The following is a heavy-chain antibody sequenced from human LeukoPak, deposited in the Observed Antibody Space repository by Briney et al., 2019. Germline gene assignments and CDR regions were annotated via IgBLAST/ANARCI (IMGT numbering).Heavy chain of an antibody. CDR2: ISGSGGST. V-gene: IGHV3-23*01. CDR3: AKEEVVPAAPNWFDP. D-gene: IGHD2-2*01. J-gene: IGHJ5*02. Sequence: PGGSLRLSCAASGFTFSSYGMSWVRQAPRKGLEWASAISGSGGSTYYADSVKGRFTISRDNSKNTLYLQMNSLRAEDTAVYYCAKEEVVPAAPNWFDPWGQGTLVTVSS. CDR1: GFTFSSYG.